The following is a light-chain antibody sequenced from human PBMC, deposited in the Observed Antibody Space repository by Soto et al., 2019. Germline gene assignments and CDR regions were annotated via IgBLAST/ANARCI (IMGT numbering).Light chain of an antibody. CDR3: QQYNSYSPTWT. J-gene: IGKJ1*01. Sequence: DIQMTQSPSTLSASVGDRVTITCRASQSISSWLAWYQQKPGKAPKLLIYDASSLESGVPSRFSGSGSGTEFTLTISSLQPDDFATYYCQQYNSYSPTWTFGQGIKVEIK. CDR2: DAS. V-gene: IGKV1-5*01. CDR1: QSISSW.